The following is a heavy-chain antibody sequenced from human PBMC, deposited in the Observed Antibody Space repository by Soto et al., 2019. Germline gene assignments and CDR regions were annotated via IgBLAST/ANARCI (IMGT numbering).Heavy chain of an antibody. CDR2: INAGNGNT. Sequence: QVQLVQSGAEVKKPGASVKVSCKASGYTFTSYAMHWVRQAPGQRLEWMGWINAGNGNTKYSQKFQGRVTITRDTATSTAYMEMSSLRSEVTALYYCARSDSNYAIIDYYSSGGDVWGQGTPVTVSS. J-gene: IGHJ6*01. D-gene: IGHD4-4*01. V-gene: IGHV1-3*01. CDR3: ARSDSNYAIIDYYSSGGDV. CDR1: GYTFTSYA.